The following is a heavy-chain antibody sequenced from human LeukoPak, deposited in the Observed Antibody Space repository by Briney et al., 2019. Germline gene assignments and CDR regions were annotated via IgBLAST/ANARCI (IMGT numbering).Heavy chain of an antibody. Sequence: PSGTLSLTCAVSGGSISSSNWWSWVRQPPGKGLEWIGEIYHSGSTNYYPSLKSRVTILLDKSKNQFSLKLSSVTAADTAVYYCARDLGYCSGGRCDDFWGQGTLVTVSS. V-gene: IGHV4-4*02. J-gene: IGHJ4*02. D-gene: IGHD2-15*01. CDR2: IYHSGST. CDR1: GGSISSSNW. CDR3: ARDLGYCSGGRCDDF.